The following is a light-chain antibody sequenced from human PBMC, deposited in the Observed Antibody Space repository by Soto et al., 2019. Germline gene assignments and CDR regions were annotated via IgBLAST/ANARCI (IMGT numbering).Light chain of an antibody. Sequence: QSALTQPASVSGSPGQSITISCTGTISDVGSYNYVSWYQQYPGKAPKLMIYDVSTRPSGVSDRFSGSKSGNTASLTISGLRAEYEADYYCGSYTTRSNYVFGTGTKLTVL. J-gene: IGLJ1*01. CDR2: DVS. CDR1: ISDVGSYNY. CDR3: GSYTTRSNYV. V-gene: IGLV2-14*03.